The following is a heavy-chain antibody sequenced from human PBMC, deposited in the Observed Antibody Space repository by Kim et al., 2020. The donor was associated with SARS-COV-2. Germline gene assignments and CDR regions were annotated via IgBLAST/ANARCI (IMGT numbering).Heavy chain of an antibody. V-gene: IGHV1-69*13. D-gene: IGHD5-12*01. CDR2: IIPIFGTA. J-gene: IGHJ6*02. CDR3: ARSVATIHAGYYGMDV. Sequence: SVKVSCKASGGTFSSYAISWVRQAPGQGLEWMGGIIPIFGTANYAQKFQGRVTITADESTSTAYMELSSLRSEDTAVYYCARSVATIHAGYYGMDVWGQGTTVTVSS. CDR1: GGTFSSYA.